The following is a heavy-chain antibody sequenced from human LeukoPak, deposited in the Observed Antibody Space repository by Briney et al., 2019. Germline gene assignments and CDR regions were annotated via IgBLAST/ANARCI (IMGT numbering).Heavy chain of an antibody. CDR1: EFTFSRYG. Sequence: TGGSLRLSCAASEFTFSRYGMHWVRQAPGKGLEWVAVISYDGNSKYYADSVKGRFTISRDNSKNTLYLQMNSLRAEDTAVYYCAKAANWGSFDYWGQGTLVTVSS. V-gene: IGHV3-30*18. D-gene: IGHD7-27*01. CDR3: AKAANWGSFDY. J-gene: IGHJ4*02. CDR2: ISYDGNSK.